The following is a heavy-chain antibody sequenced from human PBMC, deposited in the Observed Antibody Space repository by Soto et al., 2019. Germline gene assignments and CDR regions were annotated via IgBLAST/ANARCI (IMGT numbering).Heavy chain of an antibody. D-gene: IGHD2-21*02. V-gene: IGHV1-18*01. CDR2: ISAHTGSS. CDR3: ASLGVGDWANYYYYYGMDV. Sequence: ASVKVSCKASGYTFTSSGMSWVRQAPGQGLEWMGWISAHTGSSEYAQRFQGRVTMTTDRSTSTAYMELTRLTSDDTAIYYCASLGVGDWANYYYYYGMDVWGQGTTVTVSS. CDR1: GYTFTSSG. J-gene: IGHJ6*02.